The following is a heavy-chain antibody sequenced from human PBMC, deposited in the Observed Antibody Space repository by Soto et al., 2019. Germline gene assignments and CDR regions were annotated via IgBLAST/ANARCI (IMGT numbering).Heavy chain of an antibody. CDR3: VRDRGSSSWYEFDY. D-gene: IGHD6-13*01. CDR1: GYTFISNG. CDR2: ISAYNGNT. Sequence: ASVKVSCKTSGYTFISNGISWVRQAPGHGLEWMGWISAYNGNTNYAQKFQDRVTMTRDTSTSTAYMELRSLGSDDTAVYYWVRDRGSSSWYEFDYWGQGTLVTVSS. V-gene: IGHV1-18*01. J-gene: IGHJ4*02.